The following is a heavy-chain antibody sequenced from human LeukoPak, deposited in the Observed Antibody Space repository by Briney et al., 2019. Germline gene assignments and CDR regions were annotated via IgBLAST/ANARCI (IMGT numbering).Heavy chain of an antibody. CDR2: ISSSSSYI. V-gene: IGHV3-21*01. J-gene: IGHJ4*02. CDR1: GFTFSSYS. CDR3: ARESGGYSYGFFDY. Sequence: GGSLRLSCAASGFTFSSYSMNWVRQAPGKGLEWVSSISSSSSYIYYADSVKGRFTISRDNAKNSLYLQMNSLRAEDTAVYYCARESGGYSYGFFDYWGQGTLVTVPS. D-gene: IGHD5-18*01.